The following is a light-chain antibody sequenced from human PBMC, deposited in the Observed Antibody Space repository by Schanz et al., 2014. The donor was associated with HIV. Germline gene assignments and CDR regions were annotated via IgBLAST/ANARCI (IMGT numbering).Light chain of an antibody. Sequence: EIVLTQSPATLSLSPGERATLSCRASQSVSSYLAWYQQKPGQAPRLLIYGASSRVADIPDRFSGSGSGTDFTLTISSLLSEDFAVYYCQQYGGSLYSFAQGTKLEIK. J-gene: IGKJ2*03. CDR1: QSVSSY. CDR3: QQYGGSLYS. V-gene: IGKV3-20*01. CDR2: GAS.